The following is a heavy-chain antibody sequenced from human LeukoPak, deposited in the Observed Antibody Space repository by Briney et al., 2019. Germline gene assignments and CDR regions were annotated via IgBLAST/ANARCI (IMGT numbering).Heavy chain of an antibody. CDR2: IYYSGST. Sequence: SETLSLTCTVSGGSISSGGYYWSRIRQHPGKGLEWIGYIYYSGSTYYNPSLKSRVTISVDTSKNQFSLKLSSVTAADTAVYYCARAYDILAYFDYWGQGTLVTVSS. D-gene: IGHD3-9*01. J-gene: IGHJ4*02. V-gene: IGHV4-31*03. CDR1: GGSISSGGYY. CDR3: ARAYDILAYFDY.